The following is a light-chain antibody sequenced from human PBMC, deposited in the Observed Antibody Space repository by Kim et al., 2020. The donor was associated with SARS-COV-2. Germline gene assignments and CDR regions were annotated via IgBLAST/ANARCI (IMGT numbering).Light chain of an antibody. J-gene: IGLJ1*01. CDR1: SREVGEYSY. V-gene: IGLV2-11*01. CDR3: CSYAGSYTYV. CDR2: DVN. Sequence: GQYVTISCVGTSREVGEYSYVAWFQHHPDKAPKLLIYDVNERPSGVPDRFSASKSDNTASLTISGLQPEDEADYYCCSYAGSYTYVFGTGTKVTVL.